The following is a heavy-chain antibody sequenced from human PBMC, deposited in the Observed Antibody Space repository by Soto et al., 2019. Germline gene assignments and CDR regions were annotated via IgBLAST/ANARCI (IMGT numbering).Heavy chain of an antibody. CDR1: GGTFSSYA. V-gene: IGHV1-69*01. J-gene: IGHJ5*02. CDR2: IIPIFGTA. D-gene: IGHD3-10*01. Sequence: QVQLVQSGAEVKKPGSSVKVSCKASGGTFSSYAISWVRQAPGQGLEWMGGIIPIFGTANYAQKFQGRVTITAYESTSTGYMELSSLRSEDTAVYYCAREGRLLWCGAWFDPWGQGTLVTVSS. CDR3: AREGRLLWCGAWFDP.